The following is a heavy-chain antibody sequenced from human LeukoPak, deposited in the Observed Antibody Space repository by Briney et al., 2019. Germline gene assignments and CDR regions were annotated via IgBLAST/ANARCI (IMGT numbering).Heavy chain of an antibody. D-gene: IGHD2-2*03. V-gene: IGHV1-69*13. CDR3: ASASVDIVVVPGRNDAFDI. J-gene: IGHJ3*02. CDR2: IIPIFGTA. Sequence: ASVKVSCKASGGTFSSYAISWVRQAPGQGLEWMGGIIPIFGTANYAQKFQGRVTITADESTSTAYMELSSLRSEDTAVYYCASASVDIVVVPGRNDAFDIWGQGTMVTVSS. CDR1: GGTFSSYA.